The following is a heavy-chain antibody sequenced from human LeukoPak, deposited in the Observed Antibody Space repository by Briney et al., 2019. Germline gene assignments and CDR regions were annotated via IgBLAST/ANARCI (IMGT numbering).Heavy chain of an antibody. CDR1: GFTFTDHN. J-gene: IGHJ4*02. D-gene: IGHD2/OR15-2a*01. Sequence: ASLRVSSKSSGFTFTDHNIHWVRQAPEQGRGWMGYIVPHSTFTSSPQEFQGRVTMARDTSMTTAYMELTRLTSDDTAVYYCVREGEGPLSKDFDYWGQGTLVTVSS. CDR2: IVPHSTFT. V-gene: IGHV1-2*02. CDR3: VREGEGPLSKDFDY.